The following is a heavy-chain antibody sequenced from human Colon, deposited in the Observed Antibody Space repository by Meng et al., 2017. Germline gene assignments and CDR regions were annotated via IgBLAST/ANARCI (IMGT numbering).Heavy chain of an antibody. Sequence: QGQAKQGGDGLLKPSETLSLTCAVYGGSFSGYYWSWIRQPPGKGLEWIGEINHSGSTNYNPSLKSRVTISVDTSKNQFSLKLSSVTAADTAVYYCARGLFDYWGQGTLVTVSS. V-gene: IGHV4-34*01. CDR1: GGSFSGYY. J-gene: IGHJ4*02. CDR2: INHSGST. CDR3: ARGLFDY.